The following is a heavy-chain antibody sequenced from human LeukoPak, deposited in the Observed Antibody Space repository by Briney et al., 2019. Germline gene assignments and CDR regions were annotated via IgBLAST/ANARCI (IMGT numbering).Heavy chain of an antibody. CDR3: ASTSLRYYYYYYMDV. D-gene: IGHD2-2*01. Sequence: GGSLRLSCAASGFTFYDYAMHWVRQAPGKGLEWVSGISWNSGSIGYADSEKGRFTISRDNAKNSLYLQMNSLRAEDTALYYCASTSLRYYYYYYMDVWGKGTTVTVSS. CDR1: GFTFYDYA. V-gene: IGHV3-9*01. J-gene: IGHJ6*03. CDR2: ISWNSGSI.